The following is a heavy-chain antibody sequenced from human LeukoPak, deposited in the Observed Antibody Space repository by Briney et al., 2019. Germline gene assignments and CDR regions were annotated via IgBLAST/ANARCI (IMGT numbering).Heavy chain of an antibody. J-gene: IGHJ3*02. V-gene: IGHV1-18*01. D-gene: IGHD5-12*01. CDR2: ISAYNGNT. CDR1: GYTFTSYG. Sequence: ASVKVSCKASGYTFTSYGISWVRQAPGQGLEWMGWISAYNGNTNYAQKLQGRVTMTTDTSTSTAYMELRSLRSDDTAVYYCARADIVATFPDAFDIWGQGTMVTVSS. CDR3: ARADIVATFPDAFDI.